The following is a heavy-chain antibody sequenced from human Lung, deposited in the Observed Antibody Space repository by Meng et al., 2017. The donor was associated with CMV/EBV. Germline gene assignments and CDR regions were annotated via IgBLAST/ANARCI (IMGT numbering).Heavy chain of an antibody. CDR3: ARGEFSWYDNWFDP. Sequence: SXAASGFTFSSYEMNWVRQAPGKGLEWVSYISSSGSTIYYADSVKGRFTISRDNAKKSLYLQMNSLRAEDTAVYYCARGEFSWYDNWFDPWGQGTLVXVSS. CDR2: ISSSGSTI. J-gene: IGHJ5*02. V-gene: IGHV3-48*03. CDR1: GFTFSSYE. D-gene: IGHD6-13*01.